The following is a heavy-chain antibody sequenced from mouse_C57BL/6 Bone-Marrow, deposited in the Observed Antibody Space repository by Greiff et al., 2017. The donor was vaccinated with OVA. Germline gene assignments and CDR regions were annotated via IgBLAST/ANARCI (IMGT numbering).Heavy chain of an antibody. V-gene: IGHV1-54*01. CDR1: GYAFTNYL. Sequence: VQLQQSGAELVRPGTSVKVSCKASGYAFTNYLIEWVKQRPGQGLEWIGVINPGSGGTNYNEKFQGKATLTADKSSSTAYMQLSSLTSEDSAVYFCARRYYGSSDFDYWGQGTTLTVSS. CDR3: ARRYYGSSDFDY. CDR2: INPGSGGT. J-gene: IGHJ2*01. D-gene: IGHD1-1*01.